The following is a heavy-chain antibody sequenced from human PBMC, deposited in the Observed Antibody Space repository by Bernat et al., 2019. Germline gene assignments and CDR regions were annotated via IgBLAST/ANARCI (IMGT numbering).Heavy chain of an antibody. V-gene: IGHV3-66*01. CDR2: IYSGGST. CDR3: ARDSGYPSETFDY. J-gene: IGHJ4*02. Sequence: EVHLVESGGGLVQPGGSLRLSCAASGFTVSSNYMSWVRQAPGKGLEWVSVIYSGGSTYYADSVKGRFTISRDNSKNTLYLQMNSLRAEDTAVYYCARDSGYPSETFDYWGQGTLVTVSS. CDR1: GFTVSSNY. D-gene: IGHD3-22*01.